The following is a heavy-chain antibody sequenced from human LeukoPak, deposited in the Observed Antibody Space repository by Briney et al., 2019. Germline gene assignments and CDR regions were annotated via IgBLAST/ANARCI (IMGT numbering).Heavy chain of an antibody. D-gene: IGHD2-8*02. J-gene: IGHJ4*02. Sequence: SETLSLTCGVSGGSISSYYWSWIRQPPGKGLEWIGYIYYSGSTNYNPSLKSRVTISVDTSKNQFSLKLSSVTAADTAVYYCARTGVAGGKAHFDYWGQGTLVTVSS. V-gene: IGHV4-59*01. CDR3: ARTGVAGGKAHFDY. CDR2: IYYSGST. CDR1: GGSISSYY.